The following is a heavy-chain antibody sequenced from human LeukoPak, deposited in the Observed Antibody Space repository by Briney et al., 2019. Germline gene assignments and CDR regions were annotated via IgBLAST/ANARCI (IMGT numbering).Heavy chain of an antibody. D-gene: IGHD5-18*01. V-gene: IGHV3-33*01. CDR3: ARSPRGYSYGYPRD. CDR1: GFTFSSYG. Sequence: PGGSLRLSCAASGFTFSSYGMHWVRQAPGKGLEWVAVIWYDGSNKYYADSVKGRFTISRDNPKNTLYLQMNSLRAEDTAVYYCARSPRGYSYGYPRDWGQGTLVTVSS. J-gene: IGHJ4*02. CDR2: IWYDGSNK.